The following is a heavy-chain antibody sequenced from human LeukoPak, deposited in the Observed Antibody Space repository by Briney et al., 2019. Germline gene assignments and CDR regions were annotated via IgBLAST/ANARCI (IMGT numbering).Heavy chain of an antibody. Sequence: SETPSLTCTVSGGSISSYYWSWIRQPPGKGLEWIGYIYYSGSTNYNPSLKSRVTISVDTSKNQFSLKLSSVTAADTAVYYCARDGGRVFDAFDIWGQGTMVTVSS. V-gene: IGHV4-59*01. CDR2: IYYSGST. CDR3: ARDGGRVFDAFDI. D-gene: IGHD3-16*01. CDR1: GGSISSYY. J-gene: IGHJ3*02.